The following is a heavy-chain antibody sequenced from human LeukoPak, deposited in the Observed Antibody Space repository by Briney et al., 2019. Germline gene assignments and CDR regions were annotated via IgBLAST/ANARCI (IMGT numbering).Heavy chain of an antibody. CDR3: ARVLVPRYYYESSRYHTFDY. J-gene: IGHJ4*02. CDR1: GGSIGSTSYY. V-gene: IGHV4-39*07. Sequence: SETLSLTCTVSGGSIGSTSYYWGWIRQPPAKGLEWIGSIYYSGSTYYNPSLKSRVTISVDTSKNQFSLKLSPVTAADTAVYYCARVLVPRYYYESSRYHTFDYWGQGALVTVSS. D-gene: IGHD3-22*01. CDR2: IYYSGST.